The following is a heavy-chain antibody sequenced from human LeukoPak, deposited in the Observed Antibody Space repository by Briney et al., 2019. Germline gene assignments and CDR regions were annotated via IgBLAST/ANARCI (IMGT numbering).Heavy chain of an antibody. D-gene: IGHD5-24*01. J-gene: IGHJ4*02. CDR2: IYYSGST. Sequence: PSETLSLTCTVSGGSISSGDYYWSWIRQPPGKGLKWIGYIYYSGSTYYNPSLKSRVTMSVDTSKNQFSLKLSSVTAADTAVYFCARVDGSGDLDYWGQGTLVTVSS. CDR3: ARVDGSGDLDY. V-gene: IGHV4-30-4*08. CDR1: GGSISSGDYY.